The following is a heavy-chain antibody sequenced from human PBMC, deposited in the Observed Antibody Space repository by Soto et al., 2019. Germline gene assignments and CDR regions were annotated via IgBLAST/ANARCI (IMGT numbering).Heavy chain of an antibody. Sequence: QVQLQESGPGLVKPSQTLSLTCTVSGGSISSGGYYWSWLRQHPGKGLEWIGYIYYSGSTYYNPSLKSRLSISVDTSKHQFSLKLNSLTAADTGVYYCASASHYYGSGREIAYWGQGTLVTVSS. J-gene: IGHJ4*02. CDR2: IYYSGST. CDR3: ASASHYYGSGREIAY. D-gene: IGHD3-10*01. V-gene: IGHV4-31*03. CDR1: GGSISSGGYY.